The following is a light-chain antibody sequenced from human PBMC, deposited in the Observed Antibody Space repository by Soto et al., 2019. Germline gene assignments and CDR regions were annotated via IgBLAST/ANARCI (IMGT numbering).Light chain of an antibody. Sequence: IQMTQSPSSLSASGGDRGIITCRSDQSINNYLNWYQQRPGEVPKLLIYAASTLQSGVPSRFSGSGSGRVFTLTINSLQPEDFATYYCQQSYSTLGTFGRGTRVEI. J-gene: IGKJ2*01. CDR1: QSINNY. V-gene: IGKV1-39*01. CDR2: AAS. CDR3: QQSYSTLGT.